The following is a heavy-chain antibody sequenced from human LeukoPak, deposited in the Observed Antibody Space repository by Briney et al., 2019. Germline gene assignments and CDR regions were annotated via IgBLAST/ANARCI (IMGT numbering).Heavy chain of an antibody. D-gene: IGHD3-9*01. CDR1: GGSFSGYY. V-gene: IGHV4-34*01. CDR3: ARGPGGWVRYSRRAFDP. J-gene: IGHJ5*02. Sequence: PSETLSLTCAVYGGSFSGYYWSWIRQPPGKGLEWIGEINHSGSTNYNPSLKSRVTISVDTSKNQFSLKLSSVTAADTAVYYCARGPGGWVRYSRRAFDPWGQGTLVTVSS. CDR2: INHSGST.